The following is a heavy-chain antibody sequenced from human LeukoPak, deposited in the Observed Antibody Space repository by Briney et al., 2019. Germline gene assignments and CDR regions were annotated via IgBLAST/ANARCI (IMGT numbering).Heavy chain of an antibody. D-gene: IGHD2-2*01. Sequence: GGSLRLSCAASGFTFSSYWMHWVRQAPGKGLVWVSRINSDGSSTSYADSVKGRFTISRDNAKNTLYLQMNSLRAEDTAVYYCARDPYYCSSTSCYASWFDPWGQGTLVTVSS. CDR1: GFTFSSYW. V-gene: IGHV3-74*01. CDR3: ARDPYYCSSTSCYASWFDP. J-gene: IGHJ5*02. CDR2: INSDGSST.